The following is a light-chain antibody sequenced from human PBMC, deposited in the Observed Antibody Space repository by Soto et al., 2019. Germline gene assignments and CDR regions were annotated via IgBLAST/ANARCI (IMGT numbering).Light chain of an antibody. CDR1: SSNIETNT. CDR2: SNN. V-gene: IGLV1-44*01. Sequence: QSVLTQPPSASGTPGQRATISCSGSSSNIETNTVSWFQQLPRTAPKLLIYSNNQRPSGVPDRFSGSKSGTSASLAISGLQSEDEANYYCAAWDDSLNGPHYVFGTGTKVTVL. J-gene: IGLJ1*01. CDR3: AAWDDSLNGPHYV.